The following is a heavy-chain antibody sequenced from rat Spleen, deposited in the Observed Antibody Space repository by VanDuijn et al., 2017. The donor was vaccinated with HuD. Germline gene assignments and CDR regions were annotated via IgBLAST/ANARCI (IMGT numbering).Heavy chain of an antibody. V-gene: IGHV5-19*01. CDR3: TRLTFDY. D-gene: IGHD1-7*01. J-gene: IGHJ2*01. Sequence: EVHLVESGGGLVQPGRSLKLSCEASGFTISNYGLHWIRQTPTKGLEWVATISHDGSGTDYRDSVKGRFTISRDNAKSTLYLQMNSLRSEDTATYYCTRLTFDYWGQGVMVTVSS. CDR1: GFTISNYG. CDR2: ISHDGSGT.